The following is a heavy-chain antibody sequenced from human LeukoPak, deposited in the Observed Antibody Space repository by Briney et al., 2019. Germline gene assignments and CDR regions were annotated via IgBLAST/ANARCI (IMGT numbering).Heavy chain of an antibody. J-gene: IGHJ6*02. CDR1: GFTFDDYA. CDR2: ISWISGSI. D-gene: IGHD1-26*01. Sequence: PGGSLRLSCAASGFTFDDYAMHWVRQAPGKGLEWVSGISWISGSIGYADSVKGRFTISRDNAKNSLYLQMNSLRAEDTALYYCAKDSGSYYYYGMDVWGQGTTVTVSS. V-gene: IGHV3-9*01. CDR3: AKDSGSYYYYGMDV.